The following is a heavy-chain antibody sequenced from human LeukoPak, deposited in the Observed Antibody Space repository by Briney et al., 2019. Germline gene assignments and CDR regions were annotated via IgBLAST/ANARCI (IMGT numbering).Heavy chain of an antibody. Sequence: SQTLSLTCTVSGGSISSGSYYWSWIRQPAGKGLEWIGRIYTSGSTNYNPSLKSRVTISVDTSKNQFSLKLSSVTAADTAVYYCAKQMATILAWFDPWGQGTLATVSS. J-gene: IGHJ5*02. CDR3: AKQMATILAWFDP. CDR1: GGSISSGSYY. CDR2: IYTSGST. D-gene: IGHD5-24*01. V-gene: IGHV4-61*02.